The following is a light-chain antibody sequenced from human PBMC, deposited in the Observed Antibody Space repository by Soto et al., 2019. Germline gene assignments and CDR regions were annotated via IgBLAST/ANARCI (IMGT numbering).Light chain of an antibody. Sequence: EIVLTQSPDTLSLSPGERATLSCRASQSVSSNYLAWYQQIPGQAPRPLIYGASSRVPGIPDRFSGSGSGTDFTLTISRLEPEDFAVYYCQQYGSLPWTLGQGTKVEIK. CDR1: QSVSSNY. V-gene: IGKV3-20*01. CDR2: GAS. CDR3: QQYGSLPWT. J-gene: IGKJ1*01.